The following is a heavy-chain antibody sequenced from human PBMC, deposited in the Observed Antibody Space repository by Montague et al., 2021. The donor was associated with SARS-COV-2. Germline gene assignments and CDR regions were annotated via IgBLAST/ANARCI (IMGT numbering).Heavy chain of an antibody. CDR1: GGSISSSSYY. J-gene: IGHJ3*02. D-gene: IGHD3-22*01. Sequence: SETLSLTCTVSGGSISSSSYYWGWIRQPPGKGLEWIGNIFYSGSTYYNTSLKSRVTISVDTSKNRFSLRLSSVTAADTAVYYCARLPYFYDSTHAFDIRGQGTMVTVSS. CDR2: IFYSGST. CDR3: ARLPYFYDSTHAFDI. V-gene: IGHV4-39*01.